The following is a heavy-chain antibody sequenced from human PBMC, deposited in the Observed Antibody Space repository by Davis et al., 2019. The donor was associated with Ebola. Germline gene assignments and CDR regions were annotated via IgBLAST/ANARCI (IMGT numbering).Heavy chain of an antibody. J-gene: IGHJ4*02. V-gene: IGHV4-39*07. D-gene: IGHD3-16*02. CDR2: FYYSVAT. CDR3: AREGYRGGAFDY. Sequence: PSETLSLTCTVSGDTISRSDHYRGWIRQPPGTGLEWVTNFYYSVATDYHPSLKSRVSISVETSKNQFSLELSSVTAADTAIYYCAREGYRGGAFDYWGQGTLVSVSS. CDR1: GDTISRSDHY.